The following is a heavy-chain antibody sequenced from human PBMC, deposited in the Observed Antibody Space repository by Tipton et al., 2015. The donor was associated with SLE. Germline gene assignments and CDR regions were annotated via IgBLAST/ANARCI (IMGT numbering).Heavy chain of an antibody. D-gene: IGHD4-17*01. J-gene: IGHJ5*02. V-gene: IGHV4-39*07. CDR3: VRSPRGTTVTANWFDP. CDR1: GGSISSRSYY. CDR2: IYHGGNT. Sequence: TLSLTCTVSGGSISSRSYYWGWVRQPPGKGLEWIASIYHGGNTFYNPSLKSRVTMSIDTSKNQFSLNLSSVTAADTAVYYCVRSPRGTTVTANWFDPWGQGTLVTVSS.